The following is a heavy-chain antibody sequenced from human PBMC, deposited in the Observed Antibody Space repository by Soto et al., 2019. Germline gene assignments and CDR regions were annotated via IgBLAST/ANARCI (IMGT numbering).Heavy chain of an antibody. D-gene: IGHD1-26*01. CDR3: ARGEQYSGRIFAY. CDR2: TYYRSKWYY. J-gene: IGHJ4*01. CDR1: GDSVSSNSAG. V-gene: IGHV6-1*01. Sequence: SQTLSLTCAITGDSVSSNSAGWSWVRQSPSRGLEWLGRTYYRSKWYYEYAVSVRGRITINPDTSKNQYSLQLNSVTPEDTAVYFCARGEQYSGRIFAYWCQGTLVT.